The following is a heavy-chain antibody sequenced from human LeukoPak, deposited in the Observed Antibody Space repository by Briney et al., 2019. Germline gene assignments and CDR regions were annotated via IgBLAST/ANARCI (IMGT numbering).Heavy chain of an antibody. CDR1: GYTFTSYY. CDR3: AREYQLLLYNDAFDI. CDR2: INPSGGST. V-gene: IGHV1-46*01. Sequence: ASVKVSCKASGYTFTSYYMHWVRQAPGQGLEWMGIINPSGGSTSYAQKFQGRVTMTRDTSTSTVYMELSSLRSEDTAVYYCAREYQLLLYNDAFDIWGQGTMVTVSS. D-gene: IGHD2-2*01. J-gene: IGHJ3*02.